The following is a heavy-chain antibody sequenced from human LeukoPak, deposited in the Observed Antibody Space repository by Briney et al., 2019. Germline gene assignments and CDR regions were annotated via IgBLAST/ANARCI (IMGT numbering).Heavy chain of an antibody. Sequence: GGSLRLSCAASGFTFSSYAISWVRQAPGKGLEWVSLIYSGGSTYYADSVKGRFTISRDNSKNTLYLQMNSLRAEDTAVYYCARDHYYDSSGYPKGDYWGQGTLVTVSS. J-gene: IGHJ4*02. CDR3: ARDHYYDSSGYPKGDY. V-gene: IGHV3-66*01. CDR2: IYSGGST. D-gene: IGHD3-22*01. CDR1: GFTFSSYA.